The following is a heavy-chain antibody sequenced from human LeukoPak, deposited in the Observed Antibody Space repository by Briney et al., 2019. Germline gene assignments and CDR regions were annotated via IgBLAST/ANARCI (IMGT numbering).Heavy chain of an antibody. CDR2: INTNTGNP. D-gene: IGHD4-23*01. J-gene: IGHJ3*02. CDR3: ARVLSGNVVSSDGGDAFDI. CDR1: GYTFTSYA. V-gene: IGHV7-4-1*02. Sequence: ASVKASCKASGYTFTSYAMNWVRQAPGQGLEWMGWINTNTGNPTYAQGFTGRFVFSLDTSVSTAYLQISSLKAEDTAVYYCARVLSGNVVSSDGGDAFDIWGQGTMVTVSS.